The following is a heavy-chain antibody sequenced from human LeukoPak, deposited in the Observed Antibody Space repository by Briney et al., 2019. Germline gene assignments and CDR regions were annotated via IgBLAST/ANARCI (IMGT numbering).Heavy chain of an antibody. V-gene: IGHV4-34*01. J-gene: IGHJ4*02. Sequence: SETLSLTCAVYGGSFSGYDWSWIRQPPGKGLEWIGEINHSGSTNYNPSLKSRVTISVDTSKNQFSLKLSSVTAADTAVYYCARLLNTRRLVPAAMIVSSLRGGFDYWGQGTLVTVSS. CDR1: GGSFSGYD. CDR3: ARLLNTRRLVPAAMIVSSLRGGFDY. D-gene: IGHD2-2*01. CDR2: INHSGST.